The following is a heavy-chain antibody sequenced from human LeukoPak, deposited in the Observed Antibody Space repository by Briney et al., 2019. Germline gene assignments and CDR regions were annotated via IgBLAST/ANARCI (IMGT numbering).Heavy chain of an antibody. J-gene: IGHJ4*02. CDR3: ARAAYYYDSSGYLY. CDR1: GGSFSGYY. Sequence: PETLSLTCAVYGGSFSGYYWSWIRQAPGKGLEWIGEINHSGSTNYNPSLKSRVTISVDTSKNQFSLKLSSVTAADTAVYYCARAAYYYDSSGYLYWGQGTLVTVSS. CDR2: INHSGST. D-gene: IGHD3-22*01. V-gene: IGHV4-34*01.